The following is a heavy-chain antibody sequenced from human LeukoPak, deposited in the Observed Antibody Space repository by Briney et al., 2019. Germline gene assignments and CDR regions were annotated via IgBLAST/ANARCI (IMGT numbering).Heavy chain of an antibody. D-gene: IGHD3-3*01. Sequence: GGSLRLSCAASGFTFDDYAMHWVRQAPGKGLEWVSLISGDGGSTYYADSVKGRFTISRDNSKNSLYLQMNSLRTEDTALYYCAKDRLRFLEWLFEAPWFDPWGQGTLVTVSS. CDR2: ISGDGGST. V-gene: IGHV3-43*02. J-gene: IGHJ5*02. CDR1: GFTFDDYA. CDR3: AKDRLRFLEWLFEAPWFDP.